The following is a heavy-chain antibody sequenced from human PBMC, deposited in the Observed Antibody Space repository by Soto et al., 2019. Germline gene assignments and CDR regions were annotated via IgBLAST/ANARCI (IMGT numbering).Heavy chain of an antibody. V-gene: IGHV3-33*01. J-gene: IGHJ4*02. CDR1: GFTFSSYG. D-gene: IGHD2-15*01. CDR2: IWYDGSNK. CDR3: ARDGGYCSGGSCYPKQIDY. Sequence: VQLLESGGGLVQPGGSLRLSCAASGFTFSSYGMHWVRQAPGKGLEWVAVIWYDGSNKYYADSVKGRFTISRDNSKNTLYLQMNSLRAEDTAVYYCARDGGYCSGGSCYPKQIDYWGQGTLVTVSS.